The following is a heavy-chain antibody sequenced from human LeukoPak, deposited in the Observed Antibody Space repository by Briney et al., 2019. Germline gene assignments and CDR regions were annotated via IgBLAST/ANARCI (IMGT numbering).Heavy chain of an antibody. V-gene: IGHV3-66*01. CDR3: ARGPDYFDC. CDR2: IYSGGST. Sequence: GGSLRLSCAASGFSVSNNYMDWVRQAPGKGLECVSVIYSGGSTFYADSVKGRFTISRDNSKNTLYLQMNSLRAEDTAVYYCARGPDYFDCRGQGTLATVSS. CDR1: GFSVSNNY. J-gene: IGHJ4*02.